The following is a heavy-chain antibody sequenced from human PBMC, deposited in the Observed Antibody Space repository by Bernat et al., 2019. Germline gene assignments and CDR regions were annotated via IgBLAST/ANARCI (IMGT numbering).Heavy chain of an antibody. CDR1: GGFISSSSYY. Sequence: QLQLQESGPGLVKPSETLSLTCTVSGGFISSSSYYWGWIRQPPGKGLEWIGSIYYSGSTYYNPSLKSRVTISVDTSKNQFSLKLSSVTAADTAVYYCARMRESWYYFDYWGQGTLVTVSS. D-gene: IGHD6-13*01. V-gene: IGHV4-39*01. J-gene: IGHJ4*02. CDR3: ARMRESWYYFDY. CDR2: IYYSGST.